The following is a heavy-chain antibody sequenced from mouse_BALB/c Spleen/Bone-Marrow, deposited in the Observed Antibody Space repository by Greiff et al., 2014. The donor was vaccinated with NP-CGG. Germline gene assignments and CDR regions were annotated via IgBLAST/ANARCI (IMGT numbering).Heavy chain of an antibody. D-gene: IGHD2-4*01. CDR2: ISYSGST. Sequence: VQLKESGPGLVKPSQSLSLTCIVTGYSITRDYAWNWIRQFPGNKLEWMGYISYSGSTTYNPSLEGRISITRDTSKNQFFLQLNSVTTEDTATYYCARSSSYDYDVGFAYWGQGTLVTVSA. CDR3: ARSSSYDYDVGFAY. V-gene: IGHV3-2*02. J-gene: IGHJ3*01. CDR1: GYSITRDYA.